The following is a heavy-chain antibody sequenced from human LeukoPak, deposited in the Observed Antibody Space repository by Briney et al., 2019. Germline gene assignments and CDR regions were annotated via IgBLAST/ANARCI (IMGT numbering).Heavy chain of an antibody. CDR1: GGSFSGYY. D-gene: IGHD3-22*01. CDR2: ISHSGST. CDR3: ARGLQTYYYDSSGYCLDY. V-gene: IGHV4-34*01. Sequence: KPSETLSLTCAVYGGSFSGYYWSGIRQPPGKGLEWIGEISHSGSTNYNPSLKSRVTISVDTSKNQFSLKLSSVTAADTAVYYCARGLQTYYYDSSGYCLDYWGQGTLVTVSS. J-gene: IGHJ4*02.